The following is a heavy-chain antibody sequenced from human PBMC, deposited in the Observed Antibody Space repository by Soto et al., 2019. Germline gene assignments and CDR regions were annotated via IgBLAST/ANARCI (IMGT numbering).Heavy chain of an antibody. CDR1: GYTFTSYY. Sequence: ASVKVSCKASGYTFTSYYMHWVRQAPGQGLEWMGWINPNSGGTNYAQKFQGRVTMTRDTSISTAYMELSRLRSDDTAVYYCFAGTFADGEVFDYWGQGTLVTVSS. D-gene: IGHD1-1*01. J-gene: IGHJ4*02. V-gene: IGHV1-2*02. CDR2: INPNSGGT. CDR3: FAGTFADGEVFDY.